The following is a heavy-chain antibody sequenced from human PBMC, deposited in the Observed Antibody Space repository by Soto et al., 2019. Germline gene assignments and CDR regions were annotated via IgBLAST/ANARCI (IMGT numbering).Heavy chain of an antibody. J-gene: IGHJ4*02. CDR1: GYTFTSYY. D-gene: IGHD2-21*02. V-gene: IGHV1-46*01. Sequence: ASVKVSCKASGYTFTSYYMHWVRQAPGQGLEWMGIIRPSGGSTKYSQKFQGRVTITRDTSASTAYMELSSLRSEDTAVYYCARSIVVVTALDYWGQGTLVTVS. CDR2: IRPSGGST. CDR3: ARSIVVVTALDY.